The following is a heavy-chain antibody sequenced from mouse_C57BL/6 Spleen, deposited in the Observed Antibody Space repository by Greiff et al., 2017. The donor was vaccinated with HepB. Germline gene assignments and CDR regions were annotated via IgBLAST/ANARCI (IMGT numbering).Heavy chain of an antibody. Sequence: VQLQQPGAELVMPGASVKLSCKASGYTFTSYWMHWVKQRPGQGLEWIGEIDPSDSYTTYNQKFKGKSTLTVDKSSSTAYMQLSSLTSEDSAVYYCARRAAHAPYAMDYWGQGTSVTVSS. CDR2: IDPSDSYT. D-gene: IGHD3-2*02. V-gene: IGHV1-69*01. J-gene: IGHJ4*01. CDR1: GYTFTSYW. CDR3: ARRAAHAPYAMDY.